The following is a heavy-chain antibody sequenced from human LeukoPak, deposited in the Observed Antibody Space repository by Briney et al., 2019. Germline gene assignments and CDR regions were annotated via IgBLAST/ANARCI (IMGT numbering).Heavy chain of an antibody. J-gene: IGHJ4*02. CDR2: IQSKTDGGTI. Sequence: GGSLRLSCAASGFTFSNAWMSWVRQAPGKGLEWVGRIQSKTDGGTIEYAAPVKGRFSISRDDSKTTLFLQMNSLKTEDTGVYYCSTLMVRGIINIWGQGTGVPVSS. D-gene: IGHD3-10*01. CDR3: STLMVRGIINI. CDR1: GFTFSNAW. V-gene: IGHV3-15*01.